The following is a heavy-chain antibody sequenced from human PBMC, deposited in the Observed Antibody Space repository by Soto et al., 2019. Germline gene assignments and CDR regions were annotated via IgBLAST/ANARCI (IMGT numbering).Heavy chain of an antibody. CDR2: MYYGGRT. V-gene: IGHV4-59*08. D-gene: IGHD2-15*01. J-gene: IGHJ5*02. Sequence: SETLSLTCTVSGGSISSYYWSWIRQPPGKGLEWIGYMYYGGRTNYNPSLKSRVTISVDTSKMQVSLKLSSVTAADTAVYFCARGTPSPLIVRSSRGPWFDPWGQGTLVTVSA. CDR1: GGSISSYY. CDR3: ARGTPSPLIVRSSRGPWFDP.